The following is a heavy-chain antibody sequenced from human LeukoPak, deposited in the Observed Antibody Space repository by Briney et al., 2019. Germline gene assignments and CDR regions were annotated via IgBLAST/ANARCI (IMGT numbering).Heavy chain of an antibody. CDR1: GDSVSSNSAA. Sequence: SQTLSLTCAISGDSVSSNSAAWNWIRQSPSRGLEWLGRTYYRSKWYNDYAVSVKSRITINPDTSKNQFSLQLNSVTPEDTAVYHCARHGWDYPSGTYYTFDPWGQGTLVTVSS. D-gene: IGHD3-10*01. CDR3: ARHGWDYPSGTYYTFDP. CDR2: TYYRSKWYN. J-gene: IGHJ5*02. V-gene: IGHV6-1*01.